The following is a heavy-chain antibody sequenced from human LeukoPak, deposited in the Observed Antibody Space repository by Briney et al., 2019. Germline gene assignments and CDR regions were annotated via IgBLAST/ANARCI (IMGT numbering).Heavy chain of an antibody. CDR2: INHSGST. J-gene: IGHJ4*02. D-gene: IGHD3-10*01. CDR3: ARGYPRPRITMVRGVITSYSYFDY. Sequence: SETLSLTCAVYGGSFSGYYWSWIRQPPGKGLEWIGEINHSGSTNYNPSLKSRVTISVDTSKNRFSLKLSSVTAADTAVYYCARGYPRPRITMVRGVITSYSYFDYWGQGTLVTVSS. V-gene: IGHV4-34*01. CDR1: GGSFSGYY.